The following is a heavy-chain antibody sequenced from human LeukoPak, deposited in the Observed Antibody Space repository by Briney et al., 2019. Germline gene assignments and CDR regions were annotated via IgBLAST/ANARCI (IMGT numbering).Heavy chain of an antibody. CDR2: IYHSGST. J-gene: IGHJ4*02. Sequence: PSETLSLTCTVSAYSISSAYYWGWIRQPPGKGLEWIGTIYHSGSTYYNPSLKSRVTISVDTSKNQFSLKLSSVTAADTAVYYCARHSSGWANFDYWGQGTLVTVSS. CDR3: ARHSSGWANFDY. V-gene: IGHV4-38-2*02. CDR1: AYSISSAYY. D-gene: IGHD6-19*01.